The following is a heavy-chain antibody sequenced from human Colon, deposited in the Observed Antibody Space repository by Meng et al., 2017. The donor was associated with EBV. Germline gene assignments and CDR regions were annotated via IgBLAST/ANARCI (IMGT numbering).Heavy chain of an antibody. CDR1: GDSVSSNSAA. CDR3: ARVAVGISSFDY. CDR2: TYYRSKWYN. J-gene: IGHJ4*02. D-gene: IGHD1-26*01. Sequence: QVQLQESGTALGKTSHSPSLICAISGDSVSSNSAAWNWSRQSPSRGLEWLGRTYYRSKWYNDYAVSVKSRITINPDTSKNQFSLQLNSVTPEDTAVYYCARVAVGISSFDYWGQGTLVTVSS. V-gene: IGHV6-1*01.